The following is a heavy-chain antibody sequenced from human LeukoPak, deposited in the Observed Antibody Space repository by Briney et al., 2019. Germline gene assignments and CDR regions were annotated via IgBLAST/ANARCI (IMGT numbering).Heavy chain of an antibody. Sequence: PETLSHMCRVYGGSFSDYFWSWLRQPPWKGREWIGEIDYGEGTNYTLFLLSQVIVSMEQSKRQFSLVMSSVTAADTAVYYCARFSRITWGDWGDAFDLWGQGATVIVSS. CDR3: ARFSRITWGDWGDAFDL. D-gene: IGHD2-21*02. CDR1: GGSFSDYF. V-gene: IGHV4-34*01. CDR2: IDYGEGT. J-gene: IGHJ3*01.